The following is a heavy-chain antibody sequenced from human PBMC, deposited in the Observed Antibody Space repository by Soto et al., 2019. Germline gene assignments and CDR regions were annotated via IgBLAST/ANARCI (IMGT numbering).Heavy chain of an antibody. D-gene: IGHD2-2*01. CDR1: GGSISSRNR. CDR3: ANTRGLGLRDA. Sequence: QVHLLESGPGLVKPSGTLSLTCTVSGGSISSRNRWSWVRQSPGKGLEWIGEVSHSGSTDSNPSLKSRVTSSLDKSNNQFSLSLESMTAADAAVYFCANTRGLGLRDAWGTGTTVVVSS. CDR2: VSHSGST. J-gene: IGHJ6*04. V-gene: IGHV4-4*02.